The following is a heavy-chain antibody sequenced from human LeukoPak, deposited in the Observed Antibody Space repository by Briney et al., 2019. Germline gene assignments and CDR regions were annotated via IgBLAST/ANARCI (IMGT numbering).Heavy chain of an antibody. CDR1: GFTFSSYG. V-gene: IGHV3-30*18. CDR2: ISYDGSNK. D-gene: IGHD2-15*01. J-gene: IGHJ4*02. CDR3: AKPHIVDYYFDY. Sequence: GGSLRLSCAASGFTFSSYGMHWVRQAPGKGLEWVAVISYDGSNKYYADSVKGRFTISRDNSKNTLYLQMNSLRAEDTAVYYCAKPHIVDYYFDYWGQGTLVTVSS.